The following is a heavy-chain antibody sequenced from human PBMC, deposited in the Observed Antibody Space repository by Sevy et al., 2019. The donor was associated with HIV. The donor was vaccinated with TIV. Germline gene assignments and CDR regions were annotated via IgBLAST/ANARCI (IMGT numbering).Heavy chain of an antibody. D-gene: IGHD4-17*01. CDR2: ISYDGSNK. CDR3: ARTSIATVTTRRNWYFDL. Sequence: GGSLRLSCAASGFTFSSYAMHWVRQAPGKGLEWVAVISYDGSNKYYADSVKGRFTISRDNSKNTLYLQMNSLRAEDTAVYYCARTSIATVTTRRNWYFDLWGRGTLVTVYS. CDR1: GFTFSSYA. V-gene: IGHV3-30-3*01. J-gene: IGHJ2*01.